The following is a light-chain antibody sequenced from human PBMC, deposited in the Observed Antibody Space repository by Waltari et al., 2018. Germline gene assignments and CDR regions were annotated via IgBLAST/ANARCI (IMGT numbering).Light chain of an antibody. J-gene: IGKJ2*01. CDR2: AAS. CDR1: QSISTY. CDR3: QQTYSSPFT. Sequence: DIQMTQSPSSLSASLGDRVTITCRASQSISTYLNWYQQKPGNAPMLRIYAASSLHTGVPSRFSGITSGTDFILTISSLQPEDIATYSCQQTYSSPFTFGQGTRVQIK. V-gene: IGKV1-39*01.